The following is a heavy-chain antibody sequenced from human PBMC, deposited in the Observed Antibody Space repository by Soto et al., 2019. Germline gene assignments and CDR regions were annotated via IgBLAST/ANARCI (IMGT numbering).Heavy chain of an antibody. Sequence: ASVKVSCKASGYTFTSYDINWVRQATGQGLEWMGWMNPNSGNTGYAQKFQGRVTMTRNTSISTAYMELSSLRSEDTAVYYCARGPHRKAWKGGYYFDYWGQGTLVTVSS. J-gene: IGHJ4*02. V-gene: IGHV1-8*01. CDR2: MNPNSGNT. CDR3: ARGPHRKAWKGGYYFDY. D-gene: IGHD1-1*01. CDR1: GYTFTSYD.